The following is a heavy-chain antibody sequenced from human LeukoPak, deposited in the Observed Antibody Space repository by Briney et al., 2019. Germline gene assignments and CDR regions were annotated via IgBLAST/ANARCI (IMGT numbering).Heavy chain of an antibody. CDR1: GYTFTGYY. J-gene: IGHJ4*02. D-gene: IGHD6-6*01. Sequence: ASVKVSCKASGYTFTGYYMHWVRQAPGQGLEWMGWINPNSGGTNYAQKFQGRVTMTRDTSISTAYMELSRLRSDDTAVYYCARSMYSSSWEFDYWGQGTLVTVSS. CDR3: ARSMYSSSWEFDY. V-gene: IGHV1-2*02. CDR2: INPNSGGT.